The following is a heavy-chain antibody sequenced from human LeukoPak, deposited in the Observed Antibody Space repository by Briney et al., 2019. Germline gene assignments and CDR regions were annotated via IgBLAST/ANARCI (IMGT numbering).Heavy chain of an antibody. Sequence: SVKVSCKASGGTLNSYAIRWVRQAPGPGLEWMGGIIPIFGTANYAQKFQGRVTITADESTSTAYMELSSLRSEDTAVYYCAREGRGIAVAGTPVWGQGTMVTVSS. V-gene: IGHV1-69*01. J-gene: IGHJ3*01. D-gene: IGHD6-19*01. CDR2: IIPIFGTA. CDR3: AREGRGIAVAGTPV. CDR1: GGTLNSYA.